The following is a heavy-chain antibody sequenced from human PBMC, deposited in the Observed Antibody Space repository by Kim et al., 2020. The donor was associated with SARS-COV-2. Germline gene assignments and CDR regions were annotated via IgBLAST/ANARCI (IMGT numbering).Heavy chain of an antibody. D-gene: IGHD6-13*01. J-gene: IGHJ6*02. CDR1: GFTFSDYY. Sequence: GGSLRLSCAASGFTFSDYYMSWIRQAPGKGLEWVSYISSSGSTIYYADSVKGRFTISRDNAKNSLYLQMNSPRAEDTAVYYCARDYALSIAAAGTPYYYYYGMDVWGQGTTVTVSS. CDR2: ISSSGSTI. CDR3: ARDYALSIAAAGTPYYYYYGMDV. V-gene: IGHV3-11*01.